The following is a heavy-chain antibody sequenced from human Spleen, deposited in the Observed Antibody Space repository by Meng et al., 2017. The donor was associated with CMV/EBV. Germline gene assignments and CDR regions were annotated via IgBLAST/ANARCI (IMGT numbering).Heavy chain of an antibody. CDR1: GLTFSSYA. J-gene: IGHJ4*02. D-gene: IGHD4-11*01. CDR3: AKDINDYSNY. Sequence: GESLKISCAASGLTFSSYAMYWVRQAPGKGPEWVAVISYDGSNINYADSVKGRFTISRDNSKNTLYLQMNSLRAEDTAVYYCAKDINDYSNYWGQGTLVTVSS. CDR2: ISYDGSNI. V-gene: IGHV3-30-3*01.